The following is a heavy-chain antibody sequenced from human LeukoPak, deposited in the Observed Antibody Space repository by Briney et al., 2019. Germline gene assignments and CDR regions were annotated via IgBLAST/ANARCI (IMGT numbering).Heavy chain of an antibody. CDR2: INPDSGGT. V-gene: IGHV1-2*04. CDR3: ARGTLTAPRSAFDI. D-gene: IGHD1-14*01. Sequence: ASVKVSCRASGYTFTGYYMSWVRQAPGQGLERMGWINPDSGGTHYAQNFQGWVTMTRDTSISTAYMELSRLRSDDTAVYYCARGTLTAPRSAFDIWGQGTMVTVSS. CDR1: GYTFTGYY. J-gene: IGHJ3*02.